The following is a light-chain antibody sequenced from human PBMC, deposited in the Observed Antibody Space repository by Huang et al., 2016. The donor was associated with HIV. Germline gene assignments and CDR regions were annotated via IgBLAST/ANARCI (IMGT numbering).Light chain of an antibody. V-gene: IGKV3-15*01. CDR1: QIIVSN. CDR3: QQYYDWPPLT. Sequence: EIVMTQSPVTLSVSPGERATLSCRASQIIVSNLAWYQQKPGQTPRLLIYGVSTRATGVPARFSGDGSETEFTLTISSLQSEDFAVYYCQQYYDWPPLTFGGGTKVEI. J-gene: IGKJ4*01. CDR2: GVS.